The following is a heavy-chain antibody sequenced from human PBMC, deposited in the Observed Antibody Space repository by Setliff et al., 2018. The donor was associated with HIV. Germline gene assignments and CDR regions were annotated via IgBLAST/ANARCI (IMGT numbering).Heavy chain of an antibody. D-gene: IGHD3-10*01. CDR1: GGSISSSNW. Sequence: PSETLSLTCAVSGGSISSSNWWSGVRQPPGKGLEWIGEIYHSGSTNYNPSLKSRVTISVDKSKNYFSLKLSYVTAADTAVYYCARQMPGVRGVIVASIDYWGQGTLVTVSS. CDR3: ARQMPGVRGVIVASIDY. J-gene: IGHJ4*02. CDR2: IYHSGST. V-gene: IGHV4-4*02.